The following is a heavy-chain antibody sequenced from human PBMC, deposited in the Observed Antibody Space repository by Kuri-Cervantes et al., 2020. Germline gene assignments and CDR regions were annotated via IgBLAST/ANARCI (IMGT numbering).Heavy chain of an antibody. CDR3: ARCLRARDGYNYNWYFDL. J-gene: IGHJ2*01. CDR2: IYYSGST. D-gene: IGHD5-24*01. Sequence: SETLSLTCTVSGGSVSSGSYYWSWIRQPPGKGLEWIGYIYYSGSTNYNPSLKSRVTISVDTSKNQFSLKLSSVTAADTAVYYCARCLRARDGYNYNWYFDLWGRGTLVTVSS. V-gene: IGHV4-61*01. CDR1: GGSVSSGSYY.